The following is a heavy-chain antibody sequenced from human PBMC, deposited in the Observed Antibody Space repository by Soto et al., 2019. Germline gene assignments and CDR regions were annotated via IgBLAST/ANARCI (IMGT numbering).Heavy chain of an antibody. CDR2: IVPMFGTA. V-gene: IGHV1-69*12. J-gene: IGHJ5*02. CDR3: ARDGDPQSAFWSGPLGGGRFDP. CDR1: GGTFGNSA. D-gene: IGHD3-3*01. Sequence: QVQLVQSGAEVKKPGSSVNVSCKTSGGTFGNSAVTWVRQAPGQGLEWLGGIVPMFGTANYAQKFQGRVTMTADESPITAYMELNSLKTDDTAVYYCARDGDPQSAFWSGPLGGGRFDPWGQGTLVTVSS.